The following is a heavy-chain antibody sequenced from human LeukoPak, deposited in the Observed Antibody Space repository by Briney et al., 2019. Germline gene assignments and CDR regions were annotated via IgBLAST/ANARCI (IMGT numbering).Heavy chain of an antibody. CDR3: ARVVYSGYDFRGAMDV. CDR2: INHSGGT. D-gene: IGHD5-12*01. V-gene: IGHV4-34*01. J-gene: IGHJ6*03. CDR1: NGSFSGYY. Sequence: TSETLSLTCAVYNGSFSGYYWSWIRQSPGKGLEWIGEINHSGGTNYNPSLKSRVTISVDTSKNQFSLKLSSVTAADTAVYYCARVVYSGYDFRGAMDVWGKGTTVTISS.